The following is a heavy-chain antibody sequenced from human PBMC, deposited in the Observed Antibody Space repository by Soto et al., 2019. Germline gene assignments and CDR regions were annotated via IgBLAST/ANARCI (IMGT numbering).Heavy chain of an antibody. CDR2: TNSDGSTT. V-gene: IGHV3-74*01. D-gene: IGHD3-10*01. CDR3: ARQKLWFGELYDY. J-gene: IGHJ4*02. Sequence: GGSLRLSCAASGFTFSDYYMSWIRQAPGKGLVWVARTNSDGSTTTYADSVKGRFTISRDNARNTLYLQMNSLRAEDTAVYYCARQKLWFGELYDYWGQGTLVTVSS. CDR1: GFTFSDYY.